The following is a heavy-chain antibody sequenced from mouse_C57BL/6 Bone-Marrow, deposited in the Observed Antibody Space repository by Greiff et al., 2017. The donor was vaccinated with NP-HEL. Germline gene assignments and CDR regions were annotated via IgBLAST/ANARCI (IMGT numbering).Heavy chain of an antibody. CDR2: FHPADGDT. V-gene: IGHV1-74*01. CDR1: GYTFTSYW. CDR3: EIPTYGGFGAWFGY. Sequence: QVQLQQPGAELVRPGASVKLSCTASGYTFTSYWMHWVKQRPGQGLEWIGRFHPADGDTNYNQKFKGKATLTVDKSSSTASMQLSSLTSEDSAVYYCEIPTYGGFGAWFGYWGQGTTVTVSA. J-gene: IGHJ3*01. D-gene: IGHD1-1*01.